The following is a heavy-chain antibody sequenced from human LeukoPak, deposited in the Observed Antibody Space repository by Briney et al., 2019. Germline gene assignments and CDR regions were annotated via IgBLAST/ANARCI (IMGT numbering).Heavy chain of an antibody. V-gene: IGHV4-59*08. CDR2: IYHSGST. J-gene: IGHJ4*02. CDR3: ARHWYYDFWSGYYTGFDY. CDR1: GGSISSYY. D-gene: IGHD3-3*01. Sequence: SETLSLTCTVSGGSISSYYWSWIRQPPGKGLEWIGSIYHSGSTYYNPSLKSRVTISVDTSKNQFSLKLSSVTAADTAVYYCARHWYYDFWSGYYTGFDYWGQGTLVTVSS.